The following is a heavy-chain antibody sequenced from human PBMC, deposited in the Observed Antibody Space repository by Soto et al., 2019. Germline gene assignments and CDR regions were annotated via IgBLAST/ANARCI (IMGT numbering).Heavy chain of an antibody. CDR2: KYYRFLWFT. CDR3: VNDLGSGSPNWFHX. V-gene: IGHV6-1*01. Sequence: SQTLSLTCAISGDSISTTGAAWGWIRQSPSIGIEWLGRKYYRFLWFTYYALSVKSRISVKADTSKKQFSLHLTSVTPEETATYYCVNDLGSGSPNWFHXWGQGTLLTVSX. J-gene: IGHJ5*01. D-gene: IGHD6-25*01. CDR1: GDSISTTGAA.